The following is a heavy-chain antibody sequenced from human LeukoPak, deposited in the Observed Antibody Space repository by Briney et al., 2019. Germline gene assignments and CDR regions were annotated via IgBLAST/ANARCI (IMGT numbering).Heavy chain of an antibody. V-gene: IGHV3-23*01. CDR1: GFTFSNYA. CDR3: AKMSPGDPDDYQYMDV. J-gene: IGHJ6*03. D-gene: IGHD7-27*01. Sequence: GGSLRLSCAASGFTFSNYAMSWVRQAPGKGLEWVSALSGSGGSTYYADSVKGRFTIYNSKNTLYLQMNSLRAEDTGLYYCAKMSPGDPDDYQYMDVWGKGTTVAVSS. CDR2: LSGSGGST.